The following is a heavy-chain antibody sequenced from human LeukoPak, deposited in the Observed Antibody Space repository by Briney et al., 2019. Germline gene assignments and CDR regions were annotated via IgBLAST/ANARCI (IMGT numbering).Heavy chain of an antibody. CDR3: ARDQFKLDRTPWSTRRIANWFDP. D-gene: IGHD6-13*01. J-gene: IGHJ5*02. CDR2: ISAYNGNT. Sequence: ASVTVSCKASGYTFTSYGISWVRQAPGQGLEWMGWISAYNGNTNYAQKLQGRVTMTTDTSTSTAYMELRSLRSDDTAVYYCARDQFKLDRTPWSTRRIANWFDPWGQGTLVTVSS. CDR1: GYTFTSYG. V-gene: IGHV1-18*01.